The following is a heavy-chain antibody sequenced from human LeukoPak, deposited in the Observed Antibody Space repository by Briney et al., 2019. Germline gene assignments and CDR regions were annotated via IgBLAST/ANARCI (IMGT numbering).Heavy chain of an antibody. V-gene: IGHV3-23*01. Sequence: GGSLRLSCAASGFTFSTYSMNWVRQAPGKGLEWVSAISGSGGSTYYADSVKGRFTISRDNSKNTLYPQMNSLRAEDTAVYYCAKDISGWYGSFAFDIWGQGTMVTVSS. CDR1: GFTFSTYS. CDR2: ISGSGGST. J-gene: IGHJ3*02. D-gene: IGHD6-19*01. CDR3: AKDISGWYGSFAFDI.